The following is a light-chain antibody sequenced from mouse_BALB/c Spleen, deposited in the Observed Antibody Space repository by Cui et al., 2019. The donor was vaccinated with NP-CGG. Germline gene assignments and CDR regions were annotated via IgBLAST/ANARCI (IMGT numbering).Light chain of an antibody. Sequence: QTVVTQKYVLTTSPGETVTLTCRSSTGAVTTSNYANWVQEKPDHLFTGLIGGTNNRAPGVPARFSGSLIGDKAALTITGAQTEDEAIYFCALWYSNHWVFGGGTKLTVL. V-gene: IGLV1*01. J-gene: IGLJ1*01. CDR1: TGAVTTSNY. CDR3: ALWYSNHWV. CDR2: GTN.